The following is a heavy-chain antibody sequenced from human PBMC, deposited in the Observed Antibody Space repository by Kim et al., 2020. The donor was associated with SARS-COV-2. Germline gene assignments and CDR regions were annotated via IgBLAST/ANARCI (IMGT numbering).Heavy chain of an antibody. CDR2: IIPIFGTA. D-gene: IGHD3-10*01. CDR3: ARDRDIYYGSGSYPYYFDY. V-gene: IGHV1-69*13. J-gene: IGHJ4*02. CDR1: GGTFSSYA. Sequence: SVKVSCKASGGTFSSYAISWVRQAPGQGLEWMGGIIPIFGTANYAQKFQGRVTITADESTSTAYMELSSLRSEDTAVYYCARDRDIYYGSGSYPYYFDYWGQGTLVTVSS.